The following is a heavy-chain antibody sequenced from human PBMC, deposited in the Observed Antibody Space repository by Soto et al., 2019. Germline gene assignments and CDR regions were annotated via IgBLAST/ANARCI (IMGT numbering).Heavy chain of an antibody. J-gene: IGHJ4*02. CDR3: VRRIVSTETFDY. D-gene: IGHD5-12*01. CDR1: GGSLTSYY. V-gene: IGHV4-59*08. Sequence: QVQLQESGPGLVKPSETLSLTCTVSGGSLTSYYWSWIRQPPGKGLEWIGFVYYTGIARYNPSLKSRVTISVDTSTNQCSLKLTSVTAADTAIYYCVRRIVSTETFDYWGQGTLVTVSS. CDR2: VYYTGIA.